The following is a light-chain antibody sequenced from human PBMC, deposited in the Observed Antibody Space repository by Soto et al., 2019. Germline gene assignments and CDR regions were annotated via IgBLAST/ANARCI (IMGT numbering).Light chain of an antibody. V-gene: IGKV1-39*01. J-gene: IGKJ5*01. CDR3: QQSYSTPIT. CDR2: AAS. CDR1: QSISFY. Sequence: GDRVTITCRASQSISFYLNWYQQKPGNAPKXLXYAASNLQTGVPSRFSGSGYGTDFTLTINSLQPEDFATYSCQQSYSTPITFGQGKRLEI.